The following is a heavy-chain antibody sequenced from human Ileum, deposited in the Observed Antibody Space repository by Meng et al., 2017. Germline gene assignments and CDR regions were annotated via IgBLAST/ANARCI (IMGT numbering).Heavy chain of an antibody. CDR3: ARTRTNRLGMDV. J-gene: IGHJ6*02. Sequence: SETLSLTCTVSGVSISATDYWWDWIRQPPGKELEWIGSIHYSGDTYNNPSLKSRVTISVDTSKNNISLKLNSVTAADTAVYYCARTRTNRLGMDVWGQGTKVTVSS. V-gene: IGHV4-39*07. CDR1: GVSISATDYW. D-gene: IGHD1-14*01. CDR2: IHYSGDT.